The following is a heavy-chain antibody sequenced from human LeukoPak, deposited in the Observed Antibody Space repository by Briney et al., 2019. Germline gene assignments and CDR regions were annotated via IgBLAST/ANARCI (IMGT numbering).Heavy chain of an antibody. Sequence: GGSLRLSCAASGFTFSTTWMSWVRQAPGKGLEWVGRVKSKNDGGTTEFAAPVKGRFTISRDDPKDTVYLQMNSLKTEDTAVYYCTTVSATGTPFLWGQGTLVTVSS. D-gene: IGHD1-1*01. CDR3: TTVSATGTPFL. CDR2: VKSKNDGGTT. J-gene: IGHJ4*02. CDR1: GFTFSTTW. V-gene: IGHV3-15*01.